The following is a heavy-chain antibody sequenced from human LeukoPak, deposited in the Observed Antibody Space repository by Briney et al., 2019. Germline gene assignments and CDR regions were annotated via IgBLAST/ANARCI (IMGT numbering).Heavy chain of an antibody. Sequence: ASVKVSCKASGYTFTGYYMHWVRQAPGQGLEWMGWINPNSGGTNYAQKFQGRVTMTRDTSISTAYMELSRLRSDDTAVYYYARAIRRGVGTSCYGYWGQGTLVTVSS. CDR3: ARAIRRGVGTSCYGY. CDR2: INPNSGGT. V-gene: IGHV1-2*02. J-gene: IGHJ4*02. D-gene: IGHD2-2*01. CDR1: GYTFTGYY.